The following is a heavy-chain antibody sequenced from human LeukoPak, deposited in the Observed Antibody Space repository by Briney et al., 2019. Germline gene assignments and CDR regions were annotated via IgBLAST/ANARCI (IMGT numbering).Heavy chain of an antibody. CDR3: ARDHTYYYDSSGYYSRFDY. D-gene: IGHD3-22*01. Sequence: GASVKVSCKASGYTFTSYGISWVRQAPGQGLEWMGWISAYNGNTNYAQKLQGRVTMTTDTSTSTAYMELGSLRSDDTAVYYCARDHTYYYDSSGYYSRFDYWGQGTLVTVSS. CDR2: ISAYNGNT. V-gene: IGHV1-18*01. CDR1: GYTFTSYG. J-gene: IGHJ4*02.